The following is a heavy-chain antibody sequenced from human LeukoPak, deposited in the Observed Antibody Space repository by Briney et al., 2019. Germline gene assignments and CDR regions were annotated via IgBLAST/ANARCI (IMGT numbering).Heavy chain of an antibody. CDR2: IYYSGST. D-gene: IGHD2-15*01. J-gene: IGHJ5*02. CDR1: GGSISSGDYY. V-gene: IGHV4-30-4*08. Sequence: PSQTLSLTCTVSGGSISSGDYYWSWIRQPPGKGLEWIGYIYYSGSTYYNPSLKSRVTISVDTSKNQFSLKLSPVTAADTAVYYCARGGSHLVVPDWFDPWGQGTLVTVSS. CDR3: ARGGSHLVVPDWFDP.